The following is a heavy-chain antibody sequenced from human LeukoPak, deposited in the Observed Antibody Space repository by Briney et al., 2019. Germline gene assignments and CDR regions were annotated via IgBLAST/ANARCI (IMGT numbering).Heavy chain of an antibody. J-gene: IGHJ2*01. CDR2: IYYSGST. Sequence: SETLSLTCTVSGGSISSGVYYWRWIRQHPGEGLEGIGYIYYSGSTYYNPSLKSRVTISVDTSKNQFSLKLRPVTAADTAAYYCARDRSLDPSTIFGVVISYRYFDLWGRGTLVTVSS. CDR1: GGSISSGVYY. D-gene: IGHD3-3*01. V-gene: IGHV4-31*03. CDR3: ARDRSLDPSTIFGVVISYRYFDL.